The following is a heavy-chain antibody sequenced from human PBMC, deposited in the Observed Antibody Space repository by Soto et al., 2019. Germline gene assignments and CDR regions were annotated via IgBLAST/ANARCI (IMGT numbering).Heavy chain of an antibody. D-gene: IGHD1-26*01. CDR2: IYYTGST. V-gene: IGHV4-30-4*01. Sequence: PSETLSLTCTVSGDSINTGDYYWSWLRQPPRKGLKWIGYIYYTGSTYYNPSLKSQFTISIDTSKTQFSLKVNSVTAADTAVYYCARIPLLQGGWFDPWGRGTLVTVSS. J-gene: IGHJ5*02. CDR3: ARIPLLQGGWFDP. CDR1: GDSINTGDYY.